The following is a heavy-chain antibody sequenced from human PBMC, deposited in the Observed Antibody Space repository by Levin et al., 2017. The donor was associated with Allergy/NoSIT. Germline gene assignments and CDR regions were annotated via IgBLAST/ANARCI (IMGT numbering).Heavy chain of an antibody. CDR2: ISTSGSTT. D-gene: IGHD3-10*01. J-gene: IGHJ3*01. Sequence: GGSLRLSCAASGFTFSGYAMSWVRQAPGKGLEWVSAISTSGSTTYYADSVKGRFTISRDNSKNTLYLQMKSLRAEDTAVYHCAKYDYHGSGRDYNAFDVWGQGTMVTVAS. V-gene: IGHV3-23*01. CDR3: AKYDYHGSGRDYNAFDV. CDR1: GFTFSGYA.